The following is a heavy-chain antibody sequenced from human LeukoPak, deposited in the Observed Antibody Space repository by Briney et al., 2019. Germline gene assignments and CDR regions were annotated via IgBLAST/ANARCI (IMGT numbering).Heavy chain of an antibody. CDR2: IYYSGST. CDR3: ARVSTYGPGMDKTYYHYYYYMDV. J-gene: IGHJ6*03. CDR1: GDSISTSSSY. Sequence: SETLSLTCSVSGDSISTSSSYWGWIRQPPGKGLEWIGSIYYSGSTYYNPSLKSRVTISVDTSKTQFSLKLSSVTAADTAVYYCARVSTYGPGMDKTYYHYYYYMDVWGKGTTVTVSS. V-gene: IGHV4-39*07. D-gene: IGHD3-10*01.